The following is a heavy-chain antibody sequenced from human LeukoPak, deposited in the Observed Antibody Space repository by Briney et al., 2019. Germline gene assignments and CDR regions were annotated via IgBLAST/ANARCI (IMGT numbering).Heavy chain of an antibody. D-gene: IGHD6-13*01. CDR1: GGTFSNYA. Sequence: ASVKVSCKASGGTFSNYAISWVRQAPGQGLEWMGGIIPMFGTTNYAQKFQGRVTITADESTTTAYMNLSSLRSEDTAVYYCARGGLIQAAAGMGYYYYVDVWGKGSTVTVSS. J-gene: IGHJ6*03. CDR3: ARGGLIQAAAGMGYYYYVDV. V-gene: IGHV1-69*13. CDR2: IIPMFGTT.